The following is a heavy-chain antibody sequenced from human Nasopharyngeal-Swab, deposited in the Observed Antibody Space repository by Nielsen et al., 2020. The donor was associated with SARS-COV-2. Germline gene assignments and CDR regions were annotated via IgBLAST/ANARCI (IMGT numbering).Heavy chain of an antibody. Sequence: ASVKVSCKVSGYTLTELSMHWVRQAPGKGLEWMGGFDPEDGETIYAQKFQGRVTMTEDTSTDTAYMELSSLRSEDTAVYYCARGYSSSWYEDYGMDVWGQGTTVTVSS. V-gene: IGHV1-24*01. CDR3: ARGYSSSWYEDYGMDV. J-gene: IGHJ6*02. D-gene: IGHD6-13*01. CDR2: FDPEDGET. CDR1: GYTLTELS.